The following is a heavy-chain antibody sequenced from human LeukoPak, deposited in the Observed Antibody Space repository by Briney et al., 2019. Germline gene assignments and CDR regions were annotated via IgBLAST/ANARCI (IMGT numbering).Heavy chain of an antibody. CDR3: AREAELVY. Sequence: GGSLRLSCAAYGLTVSSNYMSWVRQAPGKGLEWVSVIYSGGSTYYADSVKGRFTISRDNSKNTLYLQMNSLRADDTAVYYRAREAELVYWGQGTLVTVSS. CDR2: IYSGGST. D-gene: IGHD3-10*01. CDR1: GLTVSSNY. V-gene: IGHV3-53*01. J-gene: IGHJ4*02.